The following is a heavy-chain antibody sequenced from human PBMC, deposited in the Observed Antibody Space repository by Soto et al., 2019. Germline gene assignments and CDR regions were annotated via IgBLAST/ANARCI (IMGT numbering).Heavy chain of an antibody. CDR2: IWYDGSNK. CDR1: GFTFSSYG. V-gene: IGHV3-33*01. D-gene: IGHD1-26*01. J-gene: IGHJ3*02. Sequence: LRLSCAASGFTFSSYGMHWVRQAPGKGLEWVAVIWYDGSNKYYADSVKGRFTISRDNSKNTLYLQMNSLRAEDTAVYYCARLYGNSGSPDAFDIWGQGTMVTVS. CDR3: ARLYGNSGSPDAFDI.